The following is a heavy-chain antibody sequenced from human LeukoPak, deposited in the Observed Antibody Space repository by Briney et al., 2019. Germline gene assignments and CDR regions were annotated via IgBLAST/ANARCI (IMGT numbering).Heavy chain of an antibody. CDR2: IYSGST. V-gene: IGHV4-39*01. J-gene: IGHJ4*02. D-gene: IGHD1-1*01. CDR3: ARRGHDSDYFDY. CDR1: GGSISSTNFY. Sequence: SETLSLTCTVSGGSISSTNFYWGWIRQPPGKGLEWIGSIYSGSTYYNPSLTSRVTISVATSKNQFSLKLSSVTAADTAVYYCARRGHDSDYFDYWGQGTLVTVSS.